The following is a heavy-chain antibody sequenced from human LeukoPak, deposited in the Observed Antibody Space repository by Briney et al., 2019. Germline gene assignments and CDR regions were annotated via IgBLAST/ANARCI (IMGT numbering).Heavy chain of an antibody. CDR3: ARGPTGPSDV. CDR2: INHSGST. J-gene: IGHJ6*04. V-gene: IGHV4-34*01. Sequence: NASETLSLTCAVYGGSFSGYYWSWIPQPPGKGVEWIGEINHSGSTNYNPSLKSRVTISVDTSKNQFSLKLSSVTAADTAVYYCARGPTGPSDVWGKGTTVTVSS. CDR1: GGSFSGYY.